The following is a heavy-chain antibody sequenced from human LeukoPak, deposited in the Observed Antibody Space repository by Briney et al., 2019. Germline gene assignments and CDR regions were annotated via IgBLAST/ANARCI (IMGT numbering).Heavy chain of an antibody. Sequence: QAGGSLRLSCAASGFTLSSYWMSWVRQAPGKGLEWVANIKEDGSEKYYVDSVKGRFTIPRDNAKNSLYLHMNSLTAEDTAMYYCARDWVAGVPFDAFDIWGQGTMVSVSS. CDR1: GFTLSSYW. J-gene: IGHJ3*02. CDR2: IKEDGSEK. CDR3: ARDWVAGVPFDAFDI. V-gene: IGHV3-7*03. D-gene: IGHD3-10*01.